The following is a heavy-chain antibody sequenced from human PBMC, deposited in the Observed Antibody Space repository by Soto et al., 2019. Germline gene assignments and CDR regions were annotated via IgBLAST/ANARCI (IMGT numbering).Heavy chain of an antibody. CDR2: IYTGGST. Sequence: EEQLVESGGGLIQPGGSLRLSCVGSGFSVINSYVSWVRQAPGQGLEWVSIIYTGGSTYYADSVKGRFTMSRDTSKNTVSLQMNSLRAEDTALYYCAKEGSDGWCHLWDQGTLVTVSS. CDR3: AKEGSDGWCHL. J-gene: IGHJ5*02. V-gene: IGHV3-53*01. CDR1: GFSVINSY. D-gene: IGHD1-26*01.